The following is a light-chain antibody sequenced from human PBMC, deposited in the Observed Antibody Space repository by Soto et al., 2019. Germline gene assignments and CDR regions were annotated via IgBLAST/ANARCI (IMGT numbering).Light chain of an antibody. V-gene: IGLV2-8*01. CDR1: SGGVGGYNY. CDR2: EVS. J-gene: IGLJ2*01. Sequence: QSALTQPPSASGSPGQSVTISCTGASGGVGGYNYVSWFQQHPGKAPKLMIYEVSKRPSGVPDRFSGSKSGNTASLTVSGLQAEDEADYYCSSYAGSNVVFGGGTQLTVL. CDR3: SSYAGSNVV.